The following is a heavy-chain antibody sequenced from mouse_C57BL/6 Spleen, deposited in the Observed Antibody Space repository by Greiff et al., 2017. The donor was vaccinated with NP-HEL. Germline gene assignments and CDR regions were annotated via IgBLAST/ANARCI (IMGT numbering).Heavy chain of an antibody. D-gene: IGHD2-1*01. CDR3: SRKSTIRYYAMDY. V-gene: IGHV1-54*01. CDR1: GYAFTNYL. CDR2: INPGSGGT. Sequence: VQLQQSGAELVRPGTSVKVSCKASGYAFTNYLIEWVKQRPGQGLEWIGVINPGSGGTNYNEKFKGKATLTADKSSSTAYMQLSSLTSEDSAVYYCSRKSTIRYYAMDYWGQGTSVTVSA. J-gene: IGHJ4*01.